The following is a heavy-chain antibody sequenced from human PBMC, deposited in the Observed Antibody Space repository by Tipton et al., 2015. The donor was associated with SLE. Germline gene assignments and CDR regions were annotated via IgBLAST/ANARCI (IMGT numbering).Heavy chain of an antibody. Sequence: VQLVQSGGGVVQPGGSLRLSCAASGFTFDDYAMHWVRQAPGKGLEWVSLISGDGGSTYYADSVKGRFTISRDNSKNSLYLQMNSLRTEDTALYYCAKDMPHSSGWQGDRGYWGQGTLVTVSS. V-gene: IGHV3-43*02. CDR3: AKDMPHSSGWQGDRGY. CDR2: ISGDGGST. D-gene: IGHD6-25*01. CDR1: GFTFDDYA. J-gene: IGHJ4*02.